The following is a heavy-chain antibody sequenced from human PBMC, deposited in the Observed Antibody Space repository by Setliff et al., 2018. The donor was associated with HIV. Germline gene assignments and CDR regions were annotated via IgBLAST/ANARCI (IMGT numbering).Heavy chain of an antibody. D-gene: IGHD3-3*01. J-gene: IGHJ6*03. CDR2: ISYTGST. CDR3: ARGLSIFGVATPGSYSFMDV. V-gene: IGHV4-59*01. CDR1: GVSIENNF. Sequence: SETLSLTCTVSGVSIENNFWSWFRQPPGKGLEWIGYISYTGSTNYDPSLKSRLTIVADTSKSQFSLKLNSVTAADTAVYYCARGLSIFGVATPGSYSFMDVWGKGTTVTVSS.